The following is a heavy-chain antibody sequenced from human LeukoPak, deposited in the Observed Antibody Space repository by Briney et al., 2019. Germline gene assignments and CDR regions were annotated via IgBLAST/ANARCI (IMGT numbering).Heavy chain of an antibody. Sequence: PGGSLRLSCAASGSTFSSYAMSWVRQAPGKGLEWVSAISGSGGSTYYADSVKGRFTISRDNSKNTLYLQMNSLRAEDTAVYYCAKAFGYSSFRTHFDYWGQGTLVTVSS. CDR2: ISGSGGST. J-gene: IGHJ4*02. CDR1: GSTFSSYA. V-gene: IGHV3-23*01. CDR3: AKAFGYSSFRTHFDY. D-gene: IGHD6-19*01.